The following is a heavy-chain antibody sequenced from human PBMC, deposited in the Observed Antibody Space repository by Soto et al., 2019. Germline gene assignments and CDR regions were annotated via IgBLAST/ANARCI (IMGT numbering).Heavy chain of an antibody. CDR3: AHRRESIAAQGFDY. J-gene: IGHJ4*02. V-gene: IGHV2-5*01. D-gene: IGHD6-6*01. CDR2: IYWNDDK. Sequence: SGPTLVNPTQTLTLTCTFSGFSLSTSGVGVGWIRQPPGNAVEWLALIYWNDDKRYSPSLKSRLTITKDTSKNQVVLTMTNTDPVDTATYYCAHRRESIAAQGFDYWGQGTLVTVSS. CDR1: GFSLSTSGVG.